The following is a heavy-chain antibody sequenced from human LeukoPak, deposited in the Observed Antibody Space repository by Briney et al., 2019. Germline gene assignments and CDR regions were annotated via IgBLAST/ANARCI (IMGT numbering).Heavy chain of an antibody. V-gene: IGHV3-23*01. CDR1: GFTFSSYA. Sequence: GGSLRLPCAASGFTFSSYAMSWVRQAPGKGLEWVSAISGSGGSTYYADSVKGRFTISRDNSKNTLYLQMNSLRAEDTAVYYCAKGPRFAYCGGDCYSPFDYWGQGTLVTVSS. D-gene: IGHD2-21*02. CDR2: ISGSGGST. J-gene: IGHJ4*02. CDR3: AKGPRFAYCGGDCYSPFDY.